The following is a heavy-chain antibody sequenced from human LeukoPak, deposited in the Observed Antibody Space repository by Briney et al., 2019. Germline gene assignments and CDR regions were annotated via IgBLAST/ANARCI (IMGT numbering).Heavy chain of an antibody. D-gene: IGHD2-2*01. J-gene: IGHJ6*02. CDR2: ISYDGSNK. Sequence: HPGGSLRLSCAASGFTFSSYAMPWVRQAPGKGLEWVAVISYDGSNKYYADSVKGRFTISRDNSKNTLYLQMNSLRAEDTAVYYCARTREVYCSSTSCSWSVRGYYYYGMDVWGQGTTVTVSS. CDR1: GFTFSSYA. V-gene: IGHV3-30-3*01. CDR3: ARTREVYCSSTSCSWSVRGYYYYGMDV.